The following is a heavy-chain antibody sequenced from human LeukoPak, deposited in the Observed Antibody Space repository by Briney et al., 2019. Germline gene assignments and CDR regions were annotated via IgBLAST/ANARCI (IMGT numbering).Heavy chain of an antibody. CDR3: ARSLAFDI. CDR2: ISSNGGST. Sequence: GGSLRLSCSASGFTFSSYTMHWVRQAPGKGLEYVSAISSNGGSTYYADSVKGRFTISRDNAENSLFLHMNSLRDEDTAVYYCARSLAFDIWGQGTVVSVSS. D-gene: IGHD3-16*01. V-gene: IGHV3-64*04. J-gene: IGHJ3*02. CDR1: GFTFSSYT.